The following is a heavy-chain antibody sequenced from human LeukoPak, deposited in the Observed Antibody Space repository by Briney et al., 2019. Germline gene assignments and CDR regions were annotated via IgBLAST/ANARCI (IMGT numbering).Heavy chain of an antibody. D-gene: IGHD3-22*01. CDR1: GGSFSGYY. V-gene: IGHV4-59*01. Sequence: PSETLSLTCAVYGGSFSGYYWSWIRQPPGKGLEWIGYIYYSGSTNYNPSLKSRVTISVDTSKNQFSLKLSSVTAADTAVYYCARDKGNDYYDSSGYYFPWHYYGMDVWGQGTTVTVSS. J-gene: IGHJ6*02. CDR3: ARDKGNDYYDSSGYYFPWHYYGMDV. CDR2: IYYSGST.